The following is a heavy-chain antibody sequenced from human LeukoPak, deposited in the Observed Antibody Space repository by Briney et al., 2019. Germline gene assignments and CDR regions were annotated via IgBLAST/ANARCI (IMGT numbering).Heavy chain of an antibody. D-gene: IGHD3-10*02. CDR3: AKDVRGYNRPVDH. CDR2: ISGSGSHT. J-gene: IGHJ4*01. V-gene: IGHV3-23*01. Sequence: GGSLRLSCAASGFTFSAHAMNWARQAPGKGLEWVSSISGSGSHTYYADSVKGRFTISRDNSENTLYLQMNTLRAEDTALYYCAKDVRGYNRPVDHWGQGTLVTVSS. CDR1: GFTFSAHA.